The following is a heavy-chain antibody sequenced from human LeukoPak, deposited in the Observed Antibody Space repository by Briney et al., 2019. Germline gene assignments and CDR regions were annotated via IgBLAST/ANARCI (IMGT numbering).Heavy chain of an antibody. D-gene: IGHD3-22*01. CDR2: IYTSGST. Sequence: SETLSLTCTVSGASISRSYWNWIRQPAGKGLEWIGRIYTSGSTNYNPSLKSRVTMSLDTSKSQFSLKLSSVTAADTAVYYCARDLNDSRGYWEAFDIWGQGTMVTVSS. CDR1: GASISRSY. J-gene: IGHJ3*02. V-gene: IGHV4-4*07. CDR3: ARDLNDSRGYWEAFDI.